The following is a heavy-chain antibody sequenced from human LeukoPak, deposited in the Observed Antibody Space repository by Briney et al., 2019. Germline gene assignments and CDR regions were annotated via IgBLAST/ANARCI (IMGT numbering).Heavy chain of an antibody. D-gene: IGHD3-10*01. J-gene: IGHJ4*02. CDR1: GFTFSAYW. Sequence: GGSLTLSCAASGFTFSAYWMLWVRQAPGKGLEGVANIQQDGRHKHYVEFVKGRFTISRDKTKNSPYLQMNSLRAEDTAVYCCARDGYATGSHDYWGQGALVTVSS. V-gene: IGHV3-7*04. CDR2: IQQDGRHK. CDR3: ARDGYATGSHDY.